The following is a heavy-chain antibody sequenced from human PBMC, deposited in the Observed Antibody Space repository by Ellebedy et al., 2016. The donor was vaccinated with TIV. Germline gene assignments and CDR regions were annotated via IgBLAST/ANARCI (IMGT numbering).Heavy chain of an antibody. V-gene: IGHV3-9*01. Sequence: SLKISCAASGFTFDDYGMHWVRQAPGKGLEWVSGISWNSGSIGYADSVKGRFTISRDDSMDTVYLQLNNLTAEDTATYFCVKDTAPYFGVFDYWGRGALVTVSS. J-gene: IGHJ4*02. D-gene: IGHD2-21*01. CDR2: ISWNSGSI. CDR1: GFTFDDYG. CDR3: VKDTAPYFGVFDY.